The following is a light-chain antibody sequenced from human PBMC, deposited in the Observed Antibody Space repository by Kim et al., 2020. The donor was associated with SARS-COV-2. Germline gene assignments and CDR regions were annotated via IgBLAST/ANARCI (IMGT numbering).Light chain of an antibody. V-gene: IGLV2-14*03. CDR1: SSDVGAYNN. Sequence: GHSIAISCTVTSSDVGAYNNVSWYQQHPDKAPKFMIYDVSNRPSGVSDRFSGSKSGNTASLTISGLQAEDEADYHCASYTTSGTWVFGGGTQLTVL. CDR3: ASYTTSGTWV. J-gene: IGLJ3*02. CDR2: DVS.